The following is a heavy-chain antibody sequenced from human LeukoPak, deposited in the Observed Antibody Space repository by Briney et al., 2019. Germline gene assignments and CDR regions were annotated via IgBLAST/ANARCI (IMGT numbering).Heavy chain of an antibody. D-gene: IGHD5-18*01. J-gene: IGHJ6*03. Sequence: SETLSLTCTVSGGSISSYYWSWIRQPPGKGLEWIGYIYYSGSTYYNPSLKSRVTISVDKSKNQFSLKLSSVTAADTAVYYCARTTEGGYTYGYFYYYYMDVWGKGTTVTISS. CDR2: IYYSGST. CDR1: GGSISSYY. V-gene: IGHV4-59*01. CDR3: ARTTEGGYTYGYFYYYYMDV.